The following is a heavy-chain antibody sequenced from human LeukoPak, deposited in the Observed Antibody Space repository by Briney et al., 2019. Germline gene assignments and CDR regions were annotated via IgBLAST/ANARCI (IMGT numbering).Heavy chain of an antibody. CDR3: AKPAYCGGDCYSSPFQH. J-gene: IGHJ1*01. Sequence: GGSLRLPCAASGFTFSSSGMHWVRQAPGKGLEWVAFVSYDGGKKYYADSVKGRFTISRDNSKNTLYLQMNSLRAEDTAVYYCAKPAYCGGDCYSSPFQHWGQGTLVTVSS. CDR2: VSYDGGKK. CDR1: GFTFSSSG. V-gene: IGHV3-30*02. D-gene: IGHD2-21*02.